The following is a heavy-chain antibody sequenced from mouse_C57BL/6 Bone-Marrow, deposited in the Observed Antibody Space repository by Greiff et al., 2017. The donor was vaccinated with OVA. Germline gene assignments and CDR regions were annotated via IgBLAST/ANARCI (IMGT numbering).Heavy chain of an antibody. Sequence: VQLQQPGAELVKPGASVKMSCKASGCTFTSYWITWVKQRPGQGLEWIGDIYPGSGSTNYNEKFKSKATLTVDTSSSTAYMQLSSLTSEDSAVYYCAIYYYGSSYGYWGQGTTLTVSS. CDR2: IYPGSGST. CDR1: GCTFTSYW. CDR3: AIYYYGSSYGY. V-gene: IGHV1-55*01. D-gene: IGHD1-1*01. J-gene: IGHJ2*01.